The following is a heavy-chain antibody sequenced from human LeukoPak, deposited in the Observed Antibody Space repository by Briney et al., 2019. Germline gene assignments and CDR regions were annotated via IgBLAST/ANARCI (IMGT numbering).Heavy chain of an antibody. V-gene: IGHV3-30*07. D-gene: IGHD3-22*01. CDR2: TSKDGSYK. CDR1: GLIFSSHA. J-gene: IGHJ4*02. CDR3: AKDDMIVVVMFDY. Sequence: GRSLRLSCAACGLIFSSHAMHWVRQAPGKGLEWVAGTSKDGSYKFYVDSVKGRFTISRDNSKNTLYLQMNSLRAEDTAVYYCAKDDMIVVVMFDYWGQGTLVTVSS.